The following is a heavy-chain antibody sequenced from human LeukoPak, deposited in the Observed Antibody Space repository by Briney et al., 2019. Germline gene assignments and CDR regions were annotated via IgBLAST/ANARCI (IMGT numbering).Heavy chain of an antibody. J-gene: IGHJ3*02. CDR2: IYDSVFT. D-gene: IGHD2-15*01. CDR3: ARSQTAALDAFDI. V-gene: IGHV4-59*12. CDR1: GGSISSYY. Sequence: SETLPLTCTVSGGSISSYYWSWIRQPPGKGLEWIGYIYDSVFTKYNPSLRSRVTISVDRSKNQFSLKLSSVTAADTAVYYCARSQTAALDAFDIWGQGTMVTVSS.